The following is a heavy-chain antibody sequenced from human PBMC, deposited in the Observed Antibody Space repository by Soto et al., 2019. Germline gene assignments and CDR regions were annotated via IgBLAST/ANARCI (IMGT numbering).Heavy chain of an antibody. Sequence: GGSLRLSCAASGFTFSSYAMSWVRQAPGKGLEWVSAISGSGGSTYYADSVKGRFTISRDNSKNTLYLQMNSLRAEDTSLYYCAKDLGPTLRYFDLWGRGTLVTVSS. CDR3: AKDLGPTLRYFDL. V-gene: IGHV3-23*01. CDR2: ISGSGGST. J-gene: IGHJ2*01. CDR1: GFTFSSYA.